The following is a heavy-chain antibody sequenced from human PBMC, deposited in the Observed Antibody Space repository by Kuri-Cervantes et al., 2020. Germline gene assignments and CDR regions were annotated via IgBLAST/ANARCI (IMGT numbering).Heavy chain of an antibody. Sequence: GESLKISCAASGFTFSDHYMDWVRQAPGKGLEWVGRTRNKANSYTTEYAASVKGRFTISRDDSKNSLYLQMNSLQTDDTAVYYCARASPDRYYYYYMDVWGKGTTVTVSS. J-gene: IGHJ6*03. V-gene: IGHV3-72*01. CDR3: ARASPDRYYYYYMDV. CDR2: TRNKANSYTT. D-gene: IGHD1-14*01. CDR1: GFTFSDHY.